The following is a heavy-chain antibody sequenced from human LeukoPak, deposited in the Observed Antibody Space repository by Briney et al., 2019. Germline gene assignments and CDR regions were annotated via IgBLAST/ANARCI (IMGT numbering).Heavy chain of an antibody. CDR2: ISKNGKTI. D-gene: IGHD1-1*01. Sequence: GGSLRLSCAASGFTFSDYYMSWLRQAPGKGLEWLSYISKNGKTIYYADSVKGRFTISRDNAKKSVYLQMNSLRAEDTAVYYCARDGMLPGMDVWGKGTTVTVSS. V-gene: IGHV3-11*01. J-gene: IGHJ6*04. CDR3: ARDGMLPGMDV. CDR1: GFTFSDYY.